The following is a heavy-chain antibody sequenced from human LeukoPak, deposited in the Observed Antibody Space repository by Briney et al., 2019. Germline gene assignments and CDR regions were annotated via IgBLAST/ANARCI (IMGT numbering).Heavy chain of an antibody. D-gene: IGHD1-26*01. J-gene: IGHJ4*02. CDR1: GFTLSMYW. CDR3: VREVGSFDD. Sequence: HAGGSLRLSCAASGFTLSMYWMHWVRHVPGKGLVWVSNIDYNGRTTHYADSVRGRFTISRDNAKNTVYLQMNNLRVEDTAVYFCVREVGSFDDWGQGILVTVSP. V-gene: IGHV3-74*01. CDR2: IDYNGRTT.